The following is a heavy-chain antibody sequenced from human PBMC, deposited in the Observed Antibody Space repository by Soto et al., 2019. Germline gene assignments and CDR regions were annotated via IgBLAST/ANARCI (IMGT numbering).Heavy chain of an antibody. CDR1: GFTFSTYG. CDR3: AKVLERSMITFGGVIAY. V-gene: IGHV3-30*18. Sequence: QVQLVESGGGVVQPGRSLRLSCAASGFTFSTYGMHWVRQAPGKGLVWVAVISFDGNIKYYADSVKGRFTISRDNSKYTLHLEMDSLSAEDTAIYYCAKVLERSMITFGGVIAYWGQGALVTVSS. CDR2: ISFDGNIK. J-gene: IGHJ4*02. D-gene: IGHD3-16*02.